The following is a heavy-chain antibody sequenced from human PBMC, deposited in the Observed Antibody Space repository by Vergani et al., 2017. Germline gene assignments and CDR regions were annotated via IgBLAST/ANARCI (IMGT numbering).Heavy chain of an antibody. CDR3: ARDFGPRSYYGMDV. CDR1: GFTFSSYS. Sequence: EVQLVESGGGLVQPGGSLRLSCAASGFTFSSYSMNWVRQAPGKGLEWVSYISSSSSTIYYADSVKGRFTISRDNAKNSLYLQMNSLRAEDTAVYYCARDFGPRSYYGMDVWGQGTTVTVSS. J-gene: IGHJ6*02. CDR2: ISSSSSTI. V-gene: IGHV3-48*01. D-gene: IGHD3-3*01.